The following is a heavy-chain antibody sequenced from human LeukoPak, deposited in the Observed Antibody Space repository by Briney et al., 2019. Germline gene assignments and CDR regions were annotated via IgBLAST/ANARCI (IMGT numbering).Heavy chain of an antibody. CDR2: IYSGDNT. J-gene: IGHJ4*02. CDR3: AGGRVLDASFDY. CDR1: GFTVSNNY. D-gene: IGHD3-16*01. V-gene: IGHV3-66*02. Sequence: GGSLRLSCAASGFTVSNNYMSWVRQAPGKGLEWVSVIYSGDNTYYVESVKGRFTISRDNSKNTLFLQMNRLRAEDTAVYYCAGGRVLDASFDYWGRGTLVTVSS.